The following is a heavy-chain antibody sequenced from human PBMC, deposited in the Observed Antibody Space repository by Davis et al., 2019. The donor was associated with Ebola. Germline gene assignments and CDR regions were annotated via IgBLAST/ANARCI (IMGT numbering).Heavy chain of an antibody. J-gene: IGHJ3*02. CDR1: GGSFSGYY. CDR2: IYHSGST. Sequence: MPSETLSLTCAVYGGSFSGYYWSWIRQPPGKGLEWIGEIYHSGSTNYNPSLKSRVTISVDKSKNQFSLKLSSVTAADTAVYYCAVLPYYYDSSGYYYVEAFDIWGQGTMVTVSS. V-gene: IGHV4-34*01. D-gene: IGHD3-22*01. CDR3: AVLPYYYDSSGYYYVEAFDI.